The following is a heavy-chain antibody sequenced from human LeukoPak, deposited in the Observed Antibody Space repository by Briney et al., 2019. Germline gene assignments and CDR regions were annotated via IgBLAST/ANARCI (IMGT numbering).Heavy chain of an antibody. CDR3: AKDIGMDYYDSSGYSNYFDY. J-gene: IGHJ4*02. D-gene: IGHD3-22*01. V-gene: IGHV3-9*01. CDR2: ISWNSGSI. CDR1: GFTFDDHA. Sequence: GRSLRLSCAASGFTFDDHAMHWVRQAPGKGLEWVSGISWNSGSIGYADSVKGRFTISRDNAKNSLYLQMNSLRAEDTALYYCAKDIGMDYYDSSGYSNYFDYWGQGTLVTVSS.